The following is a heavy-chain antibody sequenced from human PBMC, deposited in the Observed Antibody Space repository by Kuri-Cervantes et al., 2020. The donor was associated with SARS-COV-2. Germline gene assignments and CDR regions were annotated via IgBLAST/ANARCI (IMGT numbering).Heavy chain of an antibody. V-gene: IGHV3-23*01. Sequence: GESLKISCAASGFTFSSYAMSWVRQAPGKGLEWVSAISGSGGSTSYADSVQGRFTISRDNSKTTLYLQMNSLRAEDTAVYYCAKWDVIVVVAAPELHYWGQGTLVTVSS. CDR3: AKWDVIVVVAAPELHY. CDR2: ISGSGGST. J-gene: IGHJ4*02. CDR1: GFTFSSYA. D-gene: IGHD2-15*01.